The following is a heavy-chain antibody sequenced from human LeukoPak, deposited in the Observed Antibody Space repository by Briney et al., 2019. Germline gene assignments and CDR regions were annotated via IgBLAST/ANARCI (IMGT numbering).Heavy chain of an antibody. D-gene: IGHD1-26*01. Sequence: PGGSLRLSCAASGFTFSSYWMSWVRQAPGKGLEWVANIKQDGSEKYYVDSVKGRFTISRDNAKNSLYLQMNSLRAEDTAVYYCARDRWELRPADAFDIWGQGTMVTVSS. CDR3: ARDRWELRPADAFDI. CDR2: IKQDGSEK. CDR1: GFTFSSYW. J-gene: IGHJ3*02. V-gene: IGHV3-7*01.